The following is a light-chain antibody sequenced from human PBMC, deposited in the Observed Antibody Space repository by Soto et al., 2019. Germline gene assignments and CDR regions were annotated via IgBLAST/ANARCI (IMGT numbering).Light chain of an antibody. CDR1: SSDVGGYDF. J-gene: IGLJ2*01. CDR3: SSYTSGNTLI. Sequence: QSVLTQPASVSGSPGQSITISWTGTSSDVGGYDFVSWYQQHPGKVPELIIYDVSSRPSGISDRFSGSKSGNTASLTISGIQAEDEADYYCSSYTSGNTLIFGGGTKLTVL. CDR2: DVS. V-gene: IGLV2-14*03.